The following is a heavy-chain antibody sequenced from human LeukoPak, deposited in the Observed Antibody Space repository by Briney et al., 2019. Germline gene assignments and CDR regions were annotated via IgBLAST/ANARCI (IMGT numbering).Heavy chain of an antibody. CDR2: TSTSGGRT. J-gene: IGHJ4*02. Sequence: PGGSLRLSCTASGFTFSSYAMSWVRQAPGKGLEWVSSTSTSGGRTLYADSVKGRFTISRDNSKNTLYVQMNSLRAEDTAVYYCWARIPARPFDYWGQGTLVTVSS. CDR1: GFTFSSYA. V-gene: IGHV3-23*01. CDR3: WARIPARPFDY. D-gene: IGHD6-6*01.